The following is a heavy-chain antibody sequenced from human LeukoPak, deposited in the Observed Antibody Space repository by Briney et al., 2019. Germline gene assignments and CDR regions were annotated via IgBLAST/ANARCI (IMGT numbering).Heavy chain of an antibody. CDR3: ARLHTATDGPLDY. J-gene: IGHJ4*02. V-gene: IGHV4-39*01. Sequence: SETLSLTCTVSGGSISSSSYYWGWIRQPPGKGLEWIGSIYYSGSTYYSPSLKSRVTISVDTSKNQFSLKLSSVTAADTAVYYCARLHTATDGPLDYWGQGTLVTVSS. CDR2: IYYSGST. CDR1: GGSISSSSYY. D-gene: IGHD5-18*01.